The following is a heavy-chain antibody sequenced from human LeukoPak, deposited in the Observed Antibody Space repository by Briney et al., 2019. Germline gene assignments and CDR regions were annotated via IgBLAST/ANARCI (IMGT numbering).Heavy chain of an antibody. CDR3: ARVPSRSCSSTSCSIDY. CDR1: GYTFTSYG. CDR2: ISAYNGNT. Sequence: ASVNVSCKASGYTFTSYGISGVRQAPGQGLEWMGWISAYNGNTNYAQKLQGRVTMTTDTSTSTAYMELRSLRSDDTAVYYCARVPSRSCSSTSCSIDYWGQGTLVTVSS. V-gene: IGHV1-18*01. J-gene: IGHJ4*02. D-gene: IGHD2-2*01.